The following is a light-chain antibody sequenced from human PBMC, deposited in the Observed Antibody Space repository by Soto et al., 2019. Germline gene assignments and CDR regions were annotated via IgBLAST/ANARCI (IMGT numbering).Light chain of an antibody. J-gene: IGKJ4*01. CDR3: RQYGRSLGFA. Sequence: EIVLTQSPATLSVSPCERATLSCRAGQNIHTNLAWYQQKPGQAPRLLIYGASSRATGIPDRFSGSGSGTDFTLTISRLEPEDFAVYYCRQYGRSLGFAFGGGTKVDI. V-gene: IGKV3-20*01. CDR2: GAS. CDR1: QNIHTN.